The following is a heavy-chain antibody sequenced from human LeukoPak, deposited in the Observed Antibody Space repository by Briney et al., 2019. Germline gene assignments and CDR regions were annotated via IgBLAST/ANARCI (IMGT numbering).Heavy chain of an antibody. Sequence: GGSLRLSCAASGFSFKTYGMHWVRQAPGKGLEWVAIIWYDGSKRFYADSVKGRFTISKDNSKSTLYLQMNSLRAEDTAVYFCASGLVGGSFDYWGQGTLVTVFS. V-gene: IGHV3-33*03. CDR2: IWYDGSKR. CDR3: ASGLVGGSFDY. D-gene: IGHD3-10*01. CDR1: GFSFKTYG. J-gene: IGHJ4*02.